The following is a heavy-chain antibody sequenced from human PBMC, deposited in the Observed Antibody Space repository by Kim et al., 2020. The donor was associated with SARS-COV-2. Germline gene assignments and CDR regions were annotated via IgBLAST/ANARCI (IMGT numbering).Heavy chain of an antibody. Sequence: SETLSLTCTVSGGSISSTSYYWGWIRQPPGKGLEWIGSIYYSGSTYYNPSLESRVTISVDASKNQFSLKLSSVTAADTAVYYCTRLTWTSSSWYFPNYWGQGTLVIVSS. CDR3: TRLTWTSSSWYFPNY. CDR2: IYYSGST. CDR1: GGSISSTSYY. D-gene: IGHD6-13*01. J-gene: IGHJ4*02. V-gene: IGHV4-39*01.